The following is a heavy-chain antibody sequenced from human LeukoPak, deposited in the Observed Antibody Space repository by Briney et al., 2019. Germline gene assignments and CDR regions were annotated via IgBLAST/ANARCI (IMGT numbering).Heavy chain of an antibody. V-gene: IGHV6-1*01. CDR2: TYYRSKWYN. CDR3: ARGNPRYFDS. CDR1: GDSVSSSSAP. Sequence: SQTLSLPCAISGDSVSSSSAPWNWIRHSPSRGLEWLGRTYYRSKWYNDSAISVKSRIIINADTSKNQFSLHLNSVTPEDTAVYHCARGNPRYFDSWGQGTLVTVSS. J-gene: IGHJ4*02.